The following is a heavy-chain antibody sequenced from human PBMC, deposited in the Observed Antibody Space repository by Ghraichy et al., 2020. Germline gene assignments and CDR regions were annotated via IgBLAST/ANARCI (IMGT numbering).Heavy chain of an antibody. CDR3: AKVLNTVRSTIPEFDY. V-gene: IGHV3-23*01. CDR2: ISGSADRT. J-gene: IGHJ4*02. Sequence: ETLSLTCAASGFTFDNYAMSWVRQAPGKGLEWVSAISGSADRTYYADSLKGRFTISRDNSKNTLYLQMNSLRVEDTAVYYCAKVLNTVRSTIPEFDYWGQGTLFTVSS. D-gene: IGHD5/OR15-5a*01. CDR1: GFTFDNYA.